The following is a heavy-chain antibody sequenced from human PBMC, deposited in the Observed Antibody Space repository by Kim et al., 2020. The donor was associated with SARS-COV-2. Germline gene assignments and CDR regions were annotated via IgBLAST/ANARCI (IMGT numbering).Heavy chain of an antibody. J-gene: IGHJ4*02. Sequence: DSVKVRFTISRDNAKNSLYLQMNSLRAEDTAVYYCARSLAVAGRTYPSGYWGQGTLVTVSS. CDR3: ARSLAVAGRTYPSGY. V-gene: IGHV3-7*03. D-gene: IGHD6-19*01.